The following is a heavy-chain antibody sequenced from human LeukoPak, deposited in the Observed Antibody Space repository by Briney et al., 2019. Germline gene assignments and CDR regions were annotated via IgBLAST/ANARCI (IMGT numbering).Heavy chain of an antibody. D-gene: IGHD2-21*01. V-gene: IGHV3-7*01. CDR2: IKEDGSEK. CDR1: GFTFTSYW. Sequence: GGSLRLSCAASGFTFTSYWMYWVRQAPGKGLEWVADIKEDGSEKYYVDSVKGRFTISRDNAKNSLYLQMNSLRAEDTAVYYCAGSSYYCFDYWGQGTLVTVSS. CDR3: AGSSYYCFDY. J-gene: IGHJ4*02.